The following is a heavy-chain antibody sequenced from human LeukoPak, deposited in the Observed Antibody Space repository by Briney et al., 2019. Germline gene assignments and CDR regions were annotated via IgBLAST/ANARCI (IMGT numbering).Heavy chain of an antibody. CDR1: GFTFSSYG. D-gene: IGHD4-23*01. Sequence: PGGSLRLSCAASGFTFSSYGMHWVRQAPGKGLGWVAVISYDGSNKYYADSVKGRFTISRDNSKNTLYLQMNSLRAEDTAVYYCAKGLTVVYIDYWGQGTLVTVSS. CDR2: ISYDGSNK. V-gene: IGHV3-30*18. CDR3: AKGLTVVYIDY. J-gene: IGHJ4*02.